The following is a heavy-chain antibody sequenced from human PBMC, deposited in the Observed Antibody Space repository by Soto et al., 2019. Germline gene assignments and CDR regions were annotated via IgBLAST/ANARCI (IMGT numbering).Heavy chain of an antibody. CDR3: ARTSVSPRRYYFDY. CDR2: IKQDGSDK. D-gene: IGHD3-3*01. J-gene: IGHJ4*02. V-gene: IGHV3-7*01. CDR1: GFTFSSGW. Sequence: GGSLRLSCAASGFTFSSGWMSWVRQAPGKGLEWVANIKQDGSDKYYVDSVKGRFTISRDNAKNSLSMQMNSLSAEDTAVYYCARTSVSPRRYYFDYWGQGTLVTVYS.